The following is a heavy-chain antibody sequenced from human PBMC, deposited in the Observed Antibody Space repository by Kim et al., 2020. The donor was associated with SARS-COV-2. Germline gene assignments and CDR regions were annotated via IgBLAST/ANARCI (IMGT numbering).Heavy chain of an antibody. J-gene: IGHJ5*02. CDR2: INHSGST. CDR3: ARAMVWGTGADWFDP. CDR1: GGSFSGYY. D-gene: IGHD7-27*01. V-gene: IGHV4-34*01. Sequence: SETLSLTCAVYGGSFSGYYWSWIRQPPGKGLEWIGEINHSGSTNYNPSLKSRVTISVDTSKNQFSLKLSSVTAADTAVYYCARAMVWGTGADWFDPWGQGTLVTVSS.